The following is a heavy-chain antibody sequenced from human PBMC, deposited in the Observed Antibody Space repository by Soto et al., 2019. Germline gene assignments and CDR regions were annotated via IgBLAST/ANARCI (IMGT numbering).Heavy chain of an antibody. CDR1: GCTFSSYT. V-gene: IGHV3-23*01. CDR3: AKGVTMVRGVKSYYYYYMDV. CDR2: ISGSGGST. J-gene: IGHJ6*03. D-gene: IGHD3-10*01. Sequence: SGGSLRLSCAASGCTFSSYTMSWVRPAPGKGLEGVSAISGSGGSTYYADSVKGRFTISRDNSKNTLYLQMNSLRAEDTAVYYCAKGVTMVRGVKSYYYYYMDVWGKGTTVTVSS.